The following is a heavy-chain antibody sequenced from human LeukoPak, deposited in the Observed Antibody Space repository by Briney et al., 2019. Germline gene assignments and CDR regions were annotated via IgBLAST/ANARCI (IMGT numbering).Heavy chain of an antibody. Sequence: SVKVSCKASGGTFSSYAISWVRQAPGQGLEWMGRIIPIFGTANYAQKFQGRVTITTDESTSTAYIELSSLRSEDTAVYYCARTRYYDFPKTVWFDPWGQGTLVTVSS. CDR2: IIPIFGTA. CDR1: GGTFSSYA. V-gene: IGHV1-69*05. CDR3: ARTRYYDFPKTVWFDP. D-gene: IGHD3-3*01. J-gene: IGHJ5*02.